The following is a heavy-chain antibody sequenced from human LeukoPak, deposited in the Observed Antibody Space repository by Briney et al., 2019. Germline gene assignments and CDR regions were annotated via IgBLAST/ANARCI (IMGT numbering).Heavy chain of an antibody. CDR3: ARRVGYSSSSADFDY. CDR1: GYSFTNYW. J-gene: IGHJ4*02. CDR2: IYPDDSDT. V-gene: IGHV5-51*01. D-gene: IGHD6-6*01. Sequence: GESLKISCKASGYSFTNYWIGWVRQMPGKGLEWMGIIYPDDSDTRYSPSFQGQVTISADKSISTAYLQWSSLKASDTAMYYCARRVGYSSSSADFDYWGQGTLVTVSS.